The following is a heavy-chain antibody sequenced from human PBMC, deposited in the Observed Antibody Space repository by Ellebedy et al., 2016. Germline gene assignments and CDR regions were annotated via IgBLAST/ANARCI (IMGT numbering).Heavy chain of an antibody. V-gene: IGHV3-48*04. J-gene: IGHJ4*02. Sequence: GGSLRLXXAASGFTFSSYSMNWVRQAPGKGLEWVSYISSSSSTIYYADSVKGRFTISRDNAKNSLYLQMNSLRAEDTAVYYCARENHYYGGNSAVDYWGQGTLVTVSS. CDR3: ARENHYYGGNSAVDY. CDR2: ISSSSSTI. D-gene: IGHD4-23*01. CDR1: GFTFSSYS.